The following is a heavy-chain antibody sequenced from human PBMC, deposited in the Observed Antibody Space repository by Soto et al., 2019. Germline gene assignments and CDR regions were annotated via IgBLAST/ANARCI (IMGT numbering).Heavy chain of an antibody. CDR1: GGSISSSSYY. J-gene: IGHJ4*02. Sequence: QLQLQESGPGLVKPSETLSLTCTVSGGSISSSSYYWGWIRQPPGKGLEWIGSIYYSGSTYYNPSLKSRVTISVATSKNRFTLRLSSVTAADTAVYYCAGTIVVVAAIPICYFDYWGQGTLDTVSS. D-gene: IGHD2-15*01. V-gene: IGHV4-39*01. CDR2: IYYSGST. CDR3: AGTIVVVAAIPICYFDY.